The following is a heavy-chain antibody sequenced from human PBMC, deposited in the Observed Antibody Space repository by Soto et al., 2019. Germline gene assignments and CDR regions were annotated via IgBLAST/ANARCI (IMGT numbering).Heavy chain of an antibody. J-gene: IGHJ6*02. CDR2: ISGSGGKT. D-gene: IGHD4-17*01. CDR1: GCSFSTYP. V-gene: IGHV3-23*01. Sequence: GGSLRLSCAASGCSFSTYPMVWVRHSPGKRLEAVSSISGSGGKTYYKDSVKGRFTISRDNSKNTVDLQMNSLRPEDTAVYYCAKILSPVTTYSYAMDVWGQGTTFTVSS. CDR3: AKILSPVTTYSYAMDV.